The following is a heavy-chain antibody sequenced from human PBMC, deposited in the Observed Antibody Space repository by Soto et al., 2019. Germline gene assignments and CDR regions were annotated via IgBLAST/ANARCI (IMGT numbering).Heavy chain of an antibody. Sequence: QVQLQQWGAGLLKPSETLSLTCAVYGGSFSGYYWSWIRQSPVKGLEWIGEINHSGSTNYNPSLKSRVTISVDTSKNQFSLKLSSVSAADTAVYFCARRRGRQQLVQRYYNGMDVWGQGTTVTVS. CDR2: INHSGST. J-gene: IGHJ6*02. CDR1: GGSFSGYY. CDR3: ARRRGRQQLVQRYYNGMDV. D-gene: IGHD6-13*01. V-gene: IGHV4-34*01.